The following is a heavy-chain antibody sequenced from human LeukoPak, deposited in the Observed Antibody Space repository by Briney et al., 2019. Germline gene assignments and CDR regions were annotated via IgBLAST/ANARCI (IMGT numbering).Heavy chain of an antibody. V-gene: IGHV3-48*04. D-gene: IGHD3-10*01. Sequence: TGGSLRLSCAASGFTFSSYSMNWVRQAPGKGLEWVSYISSFSSTIYYADSVMGRFTISRDNAKNSLYLQMNSLRAEDTAVYYCARSPNYKGYFDYWGQGTLVTVSS. J-gene: IGHJ4*02. CDR2: ISSFSSTI. CDR1: GFTFSSYS. CDR3: ARSPNYKGYFDY.